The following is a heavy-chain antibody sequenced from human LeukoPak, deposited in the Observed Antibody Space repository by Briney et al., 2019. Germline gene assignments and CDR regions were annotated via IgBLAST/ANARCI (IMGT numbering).Heavy chain of an antibody. J-gene: IGHJ4*02. V-gene: IGHV4-31*03. Sequence: PSETLSLTCTVSGGSISSGGYYWSWIRQHPGKGLEWIGYIYYSGSTYYNPSLKSRVTISVDTSKNQFSLKLSSVTAADTAAYYCARGDTVTAFDYWGQGTLVTVSS. CDR2: IYYSGST. CDR1: GGSISSGGYY. CDR3: ARGDTVTAFDY. D-gene: IGHD4-17*01.